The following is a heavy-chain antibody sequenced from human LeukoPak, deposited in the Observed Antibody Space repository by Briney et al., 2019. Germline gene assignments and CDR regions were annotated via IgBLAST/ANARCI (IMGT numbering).Heavy chain of an antibody. CDR3: AGRVSYSNYAGDYYGMDV. D-gene: IGHD4-4*01. Sequence: PSETLSLTCTVSGGSISSYYWSWIRQPPGKGLEWIGYIYYSGSTNYNPSLKSRVTISVDTSKNQFSLKLSSVTAADTAVYYCAGRVSYSNYAGDYYGMDVWGQGTTVTVSS. CDR1: GGSISSYY. CDR2: IYYSGST. J-gene: IGHJ6*02. V-gene: IGHV4-59*08.